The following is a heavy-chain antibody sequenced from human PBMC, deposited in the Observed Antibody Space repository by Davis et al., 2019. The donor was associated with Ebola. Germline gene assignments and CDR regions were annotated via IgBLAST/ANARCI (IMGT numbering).Heavy chain of an antibody. CDR3: ARHSAVYYYDSSGYSLLLHDAFDI. CDR2: IYYSGST. Sequence: SETLSLTCTVSGGSISSSSYYWGWIRQPPGKGLEWIGSIYYSGSTYYNPSLKSRVTISVDTSKNQFSLKLSSVTAADTAVYYFARHSAVYYYDSSGYSLLLHDAFDIWGQGTMVTVSS. V-gene: IGHV4-39*01. CDR1: GGSISSSSYY. J-gene: IGHJ3*02. D-gene: IGHD3-22*01.